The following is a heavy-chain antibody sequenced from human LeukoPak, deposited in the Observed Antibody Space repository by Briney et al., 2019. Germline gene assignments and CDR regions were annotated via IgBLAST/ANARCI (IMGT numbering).Heavy chain of an antibody. Sequence: PGGSLRLSCAASGFTFSLYGMSWVRQAPGKGLEWVANIKQDGSEKYYVDSVKGRFTISRDNAKNSLYLQMNSLGAEDTAVYYCARDPIYGDLNWFDPWGQGTLVTVSS. CDR3: ARDPIYGDLNWFDP. CDR1: GFTFSLYG. V-gene: IGHV3-7*01. J-gene: IGHJ5*02. CDR2: IKQDGSEK. D-gene: IGHD4-17*01.